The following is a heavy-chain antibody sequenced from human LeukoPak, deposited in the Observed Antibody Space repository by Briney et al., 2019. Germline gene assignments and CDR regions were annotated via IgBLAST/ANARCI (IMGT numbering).Heavy chain of an antibody. J-gene: IGHJ4*02. CDR1: GFSFNNYA. V-gene: IGHV3-23*01. CDR3: AKGGNSAPLDY. CDR2: ISSSGGDT. D-gene: IGHD1-7*01. Sequence: PGGSLRLSCAASGFSFNNYAMSWVRQAPGKGLEWVSAISSSGGDTIYTDSVKGRFTISRDNSKNTLYLQMNSLRAEDTAIYYCAKGGNSAPLDYWGQGTLVTVSS.